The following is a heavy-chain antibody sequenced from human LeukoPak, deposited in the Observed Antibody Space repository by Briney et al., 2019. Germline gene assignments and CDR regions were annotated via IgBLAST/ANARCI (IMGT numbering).Heavy chain of an antibody. CDR2: IYSGGST. CDR3: ATTVTTGNFDY. CDR1: GFTVSSNY. D-gene: IGHD4-17*01. J-gene: IGHJ4*02. Sequence: PGGSLRLSCAASGFTVSSNYMSWVRQAPGKGLEWVSVIYSGGSTYYADSVKGRFTISRDNSKNTLYLQMNSLRAEDTAVYCCATTVTTGNFDYWGQGTLVTVSS. V-gene: IGHV3-66*01.